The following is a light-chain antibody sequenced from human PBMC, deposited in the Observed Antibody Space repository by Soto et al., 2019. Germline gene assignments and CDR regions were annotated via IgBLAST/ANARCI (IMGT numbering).Light chain of an antibody. V-gene: IGKV3-20*01. J-gene: IGKJ2*01. CDR3: QQYASSPVYT. CDR1: QSVSSSY. CDR2: GAS. Sequence: EIVLTQSPGTLSLTTGERATLSCKASQSVSSSYLAWYQQKPGQAPRLLIYGASSRATGIPDRFSGSRSGTDFTLTISRLEPVDFAVYYCQQYASSPVYTFGQGTKLEIK.